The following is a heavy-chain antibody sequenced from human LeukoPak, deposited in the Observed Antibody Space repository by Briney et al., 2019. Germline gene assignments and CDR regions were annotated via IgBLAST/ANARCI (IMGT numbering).Heavy chain of an antibody. V-gene: IGHV1-2*06. D-gene: IGHD3-22*01. Sequence: ASVKVSCKASGYTFTGYYMHWVRQAPGQGLEWMGRINPNSGGTNYAQKFQGRVTMTRDTSISTAYMELSRLRSDDTAVYYCARAYYYDSSSLDYCGQGTLVTVSS. CDR3: ARAYYYDSSSLDY. J-gene: IGHJ4*02. CDR1: GYTFTGYY. CDR2: INPNSGGT.